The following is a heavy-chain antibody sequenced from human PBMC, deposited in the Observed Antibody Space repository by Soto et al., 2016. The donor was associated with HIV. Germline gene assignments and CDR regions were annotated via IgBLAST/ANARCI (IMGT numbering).Heavy chain of an antibody. J-gene: IGHJ4*02. CDR3: ARAKNFDS. CDR2: IDHSGST. Sequence: QVQLQESGPGLVKPSETLSLTCTVSGDSISPYYWNWIRQSPGKGLEWIGYIDHSGSTDYNPSLKSRVTISIDPPKNQFSLRLGSVTAADTAVYYCARAKNFDSWGQGILVTVSS. V-gene: IGHV4-59*01. CDR1: GDSISPYY.